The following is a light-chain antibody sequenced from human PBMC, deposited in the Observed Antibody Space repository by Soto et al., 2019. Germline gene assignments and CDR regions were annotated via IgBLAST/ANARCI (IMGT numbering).Light chain of an antibody. J-gene: IGKJ2*01. V-gene: IGKV4-1*01. Sequence: DIVLTQSPDSLAVSLGERATINCKSSQSLLYSSNNKNYLAWYQQKSGLPPKLLIYWASTRESGVPDRFSGSGSGTDFTLTISSLQAEDVAVYYCQHLYDSPHTFGQGTKLEIK. CDR3: QHLYDSPHT. CDR1: QSLLYSSNNKNY. CDR2: WAS.